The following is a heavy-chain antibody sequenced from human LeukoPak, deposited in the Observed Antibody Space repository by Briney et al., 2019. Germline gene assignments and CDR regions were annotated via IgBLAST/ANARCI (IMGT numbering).Heavy chain of an antibody. Sequence: GGSLRLSCAASGFTFSSYAMSWVRQAPGKGLEWVSAISGSGGSTYYADSVKGRFTISRDNSKNTLYLQMNSLRAEDTAVYYCAKRAYGSGSLVRYFDYWGQGTLVTVSS. CDR2: ISGSGGST. D-gene: IGHD3-10*01. CDR3: AKRAYGSGSLVRYFDY. J-gene: IGHJ4*02. CDR1: GFTFSSYA. V-gene: IGHV3-23*01.